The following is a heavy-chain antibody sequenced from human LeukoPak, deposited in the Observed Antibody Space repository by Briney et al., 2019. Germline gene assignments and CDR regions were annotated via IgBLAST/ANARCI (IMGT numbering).Heavy chain of an antibody. CDR1: GFAFNSYA. CDR3: AREGFYSGLDI. CDR2: LGSTISYI. Sequence: GGSLRLSCAASGFAFNSYAMTWVRQAPGKGLEWVSYLGSTISYISYSDSVKGRFTISRDNAKSSLYLQMNSLRVEDTALYYCAREGFYSGLDIWGQGTMVTVSS. J-gene: IGHJ6*02. V-gene: IGHV3-21*01.